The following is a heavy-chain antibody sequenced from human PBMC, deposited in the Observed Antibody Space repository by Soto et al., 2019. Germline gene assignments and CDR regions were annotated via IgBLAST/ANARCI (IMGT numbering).Heavy chain of an antibody. CDR1: GLTVSQNY. J-gene: IGHJ6*02. D-gene: IGHD1-26*01. CDR3: VRPRPSGENYGMDV. V-gene: IGHV3-53*01. Sequence: VQLVESGGGLIQPGGSLRLSCVASGLTVSQNYMAWVRQAPEMGPQWVSVLYAEGSTYYTESVTGRFTISRAPSKNTLVLQMDGLRAEATAVYYCVRPRPSGENYGMDVWGQGTTVTVSS. CDR2: LYAEGST.